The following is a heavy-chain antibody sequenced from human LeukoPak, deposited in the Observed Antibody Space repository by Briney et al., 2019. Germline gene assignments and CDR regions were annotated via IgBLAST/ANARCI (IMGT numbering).Heavy chain of an antibody. J-gene: IGHJ6*03. CDR3: ARTGTEEAYLGMDV. D-gene: IGHD1-1*01. CDR1: SGSISSYY. V-gene: IGHV4-59*01. CDR2: IYYSGST. Sequence: SETLSLTCTVSSGSISSYYWNWIRQPPGKGLEWIGYIYYSGSTNYNPSLKSRVTISVDTSKNQFSLKLSSVTAADTAVYYCARTGTEEAYLGMDVWGKGTTVTVSS.